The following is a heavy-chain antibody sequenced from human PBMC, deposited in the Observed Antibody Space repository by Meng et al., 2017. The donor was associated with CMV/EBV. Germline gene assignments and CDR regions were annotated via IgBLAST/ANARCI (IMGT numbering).Heavy chain of an antibody. V-gene: IGHV4-39*07. J-gene: IGHJ5*02. CDR3: ARVVLRFLECSPGWFDP. D-gene: IGHD3-3*01. CDR1: SIGGSGFA. Sequence: SIGGSGFALGWYRQPPGKGLEGMGSVYYSGSTCYSPDLKNRVTITVDTSKNQFYLKLSSVTAADTAGDYCARVVLRFLECSPGWFDPWGQGTLVTVSS. CDR2: VYYSGST.